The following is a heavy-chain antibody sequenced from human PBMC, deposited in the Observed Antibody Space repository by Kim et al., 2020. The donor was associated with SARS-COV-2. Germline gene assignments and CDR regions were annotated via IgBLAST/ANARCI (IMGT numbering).Heavy chain of an antibody. CDR3: QVKDILTGYYDY. CDR1: GGSISSGGYY. D-gene: IGHD3-9*01. Sequence: SETLSLTCTVSGGSISSGGYYWSWIRQHPGKGLEWIGYIYYSGSTYYNPSLKSRVTISVDTSKNQFSLKLSSVTAADTAVYYCQVKDILTGYYDYWGQGTLVTVSS. J-gene: IGHJ4*02. CDR2: IYYSGST. V-gene: IGHV4-31*03.